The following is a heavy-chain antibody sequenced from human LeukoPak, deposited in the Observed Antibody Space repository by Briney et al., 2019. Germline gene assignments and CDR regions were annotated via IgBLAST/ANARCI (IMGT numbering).Heavy chain of an antibody. J-gene: IGHJ6*03. Sequence: PGGSLRLSCAASKFTPSNYAMTWVRQAPGKGLEWVSGISGSGGTTYYADSVKGRFTISRDISRNTLHLQMNSLRAEDTAVYYCAKAFGHDILTGYYYYYMDVWGKGTTVTVSS. CDR2: ISGSGGTT. CDR1: KFTPSNYA. CDR3: AKAFGHDILTGYYYYYMDV. D-gene: IGHD3-9*01. V-gene: IGHV3-23*01.